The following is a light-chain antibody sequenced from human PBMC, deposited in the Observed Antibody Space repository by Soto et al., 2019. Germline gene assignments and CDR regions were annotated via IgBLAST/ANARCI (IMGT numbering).Light chain of an antibody. CDR1: RREVGTYNY. CDR2: DVS. Sequence: SGYGAPRDASPIIRNRNRREVGTYNYVSWYQHHPGKAPKLIIYDVSSRPSGVSHRFSGSKSGNTASLAISGLLSEDEADYFCSTYTGSNPSYVFGTGTKVTVL. CDR3: STYTGSNPSYV. J-gene: IGLJ1*01. V-gene: IGLV2-14*03.